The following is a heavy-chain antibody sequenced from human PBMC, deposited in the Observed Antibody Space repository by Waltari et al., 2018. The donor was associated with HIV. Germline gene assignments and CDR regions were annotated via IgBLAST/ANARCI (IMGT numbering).Heavy chain of an antibody. CDR2: INHSGST. CDR3: ASRRPSSSRRSALDI. Sequence: QLQLQPWGAGLLKPSETLSLTCAVYGVSFCRYYWSWIRQPPGKGLEWIGEINHSGSTNDNPSLKSRVTISVDTSKNQFSLKLSSVTAADTAVYYCASRRPSSSRRSALDIWGQGTMVTVSS. D-gene: IGHD6-13*01. CDR1: GVSFCRYY. J-gene: IGHJ3*02. V-gene: IGHV4-34*01.